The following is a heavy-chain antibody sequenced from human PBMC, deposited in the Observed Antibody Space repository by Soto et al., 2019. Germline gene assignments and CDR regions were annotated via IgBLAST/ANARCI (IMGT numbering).Heavy chain of an antibody. D-gene: IGHD2-15*01. Sequence: SETLSLTCTVSGGYISSYYWRWIRKHPGKGLEWIGYIYYSGSTNYNPSLKSRVTISVDTSKNQFSLKLSSVTAADTAVYYCARQYGGNCFDYWGQGTLVTVSS. CDR2: IYYSGST. CDR1: GGYISSYY. V-gene: IGHV4-59*08. CDR3: ARQYGGNCFDY. J-gene: IGHJ4*02.